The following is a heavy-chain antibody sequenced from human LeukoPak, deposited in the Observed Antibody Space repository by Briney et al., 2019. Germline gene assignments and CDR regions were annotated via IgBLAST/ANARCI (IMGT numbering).Heavy chain of an antibody. V-gene: IGHV3-11*01. CDR3: ASSIAAAGPYYYYGMDV. D-gene: IGHD6-13*01. CDR1: GFTFSDYY. Sequence: GGSLRLSCAASGFTFSDYYMSWIRQAPEKGLEWVSYISSSGSTIYYADSVKGRFTISRDNAKNSLYLQMNSLRAEDTAVYYCASSIAAAGPYYYYGMDVWGQGTTVTVSS. J-gene: IGHJ6*02. CDR2: ISSSGSTI.